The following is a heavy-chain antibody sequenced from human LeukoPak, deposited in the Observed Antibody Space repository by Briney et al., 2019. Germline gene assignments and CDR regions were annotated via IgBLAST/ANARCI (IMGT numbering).Heavy chain of an antibody. V-gene: IGHV4-61*02. CDR1: GGSISSGSYY. J-gene: IGHJ4*02. Sequence: PSQTLSLTCTVSGGSISSGSYYWSWIRQPAGKGLEWIGRIYTSGSTNYNPSLKSRVTISVDTSKNQFSLKLRSVTAADTAGYYCAGLDGHGCFFFFYFWGQGTLV. CDR2: IYTSGST. CDR3: AGLDGHGCFFFFYF. D-gene: IGHD4/OR15-4a*01.